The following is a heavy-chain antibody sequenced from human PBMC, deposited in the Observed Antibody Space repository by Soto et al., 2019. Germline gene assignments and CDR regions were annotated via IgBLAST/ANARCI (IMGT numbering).Heavy chain of an antibody. CDR2: VIPIIDRA. D-gene: IGHD1-26*01. V-gene: IGHV1-69*08. CDR1: GGGFTTYT. Sequence: QVKLVQSGPEVKKPGSSVKVSCKASGGGFTTYTGSWVRQAPGQGLEWMGRVIPIIDRANYARKFQGRVTITADKSTSTAYLKLSGLTSEDTAVYFCARDAVGSTPSFDFWGQGTLVTVSS. CDR3: ARDAVGSTPSFDF. J-gene: IGHJ4*02.